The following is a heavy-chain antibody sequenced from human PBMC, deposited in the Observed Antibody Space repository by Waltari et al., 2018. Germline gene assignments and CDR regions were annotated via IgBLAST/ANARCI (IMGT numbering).Heavy chain of an antibody. J-gene: IGHJ4*02. D-gene: IGHD3-3*01. CDR3: AREAFYDFWSGYSPGYFDY. CDR1: GGSISSYY. CDR2: IYYSGST. V-gene: IGHV4-59*01. Sequence: QVQLQESGPGLVKPSETLSLTCTVSGGSISSYYWSWIRQPPGKGLEWIGYIYYSGSTNYNPSLKSRVTIAVDTAKNQFSLKLSSVTAADTAVYYCAREAFYDFWSGYSPGYFDYWGQGTLVTVSS.